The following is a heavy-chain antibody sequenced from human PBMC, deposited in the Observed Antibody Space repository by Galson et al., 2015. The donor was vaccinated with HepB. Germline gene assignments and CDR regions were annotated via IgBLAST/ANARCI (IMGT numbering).Heavy chain of an antibody. D-gene: IGHD4-17*01. CDR1: GFTFSNYA. CDR3: ARSSPAPDYVDYGPRLDDMDV. CDR2: VSSSGSST. V-gene: IGHV3-64*01. Sequence: SLRLSCAASGFTFSNYAMHWVRQAPQKGLEYVSGVSSSGSSTYYASSVKGRITIFRDNSKNTLYLQVGSLRAEDTAVYYCARSSPAPDYVDYGPRLDDMDVWGQGTTVTVSS. J-gene: IGHJ6*02.